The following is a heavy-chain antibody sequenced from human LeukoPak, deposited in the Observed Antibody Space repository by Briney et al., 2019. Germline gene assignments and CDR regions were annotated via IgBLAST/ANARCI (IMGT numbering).Heavy chain of an antibody. D-gene: IGHD2-2*01. CDR3: ATFDGAGYCSSTSCYSQGDY. CDR2: INHSGST. V-gene: IGHV4-34*01. CDR1: GGSFSGYY. J-gene: IGHJ4*02. Sequence: TLSLTCAVYGGSFSGYYWSWIRQPPGKGLEWIGEINHSGSTNYNPSLKSRVTISVDTSKNQFSLKLSSVTAADTAVYYCATFDGAGYCSSTSCYSQGDYWGQGTLVTVSS.